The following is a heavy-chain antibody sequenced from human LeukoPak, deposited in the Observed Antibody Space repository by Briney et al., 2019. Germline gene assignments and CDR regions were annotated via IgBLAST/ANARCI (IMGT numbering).Heavy chain of an antibody. J-gene: IGHJ4*02. Sequence: GGSLRLSCAASGFTFSSYSMNWVRRAPGKGLEWVSYISSSSSTMYYADSAKGRFTISRDNSKNTLYLQMNSLRAEDTAVYYCARGPSGYHNTGGQGTLVTVSS. CDR3: ARGPSGYHNT. V-gene: IGHV3-48*01. CDR1: GFTFSSYS. D-gene: IGHD5-12*01. CDR2: ISSSSSTM.